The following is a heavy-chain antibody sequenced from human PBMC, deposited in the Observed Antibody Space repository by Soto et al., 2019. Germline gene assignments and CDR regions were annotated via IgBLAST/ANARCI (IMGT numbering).Heavy chain of an antibody. J-gene: IGHJ4*02. Sequence: GGSLKISCQGSGYSFAGYWITWVRQKPGQGLEWMGRIDPSDSQTYYSPSFRGHVTISVTKSITTVFLQWSSLRASDTAMYYCARQIYDSDTGPNFQYYFDSWGQGTPVTVSS. CDR2: IDPSDSQT. V-gene: IGHV5-10-1*01. D-gene: IGHD3-22*01. CDR3: ARQIYDSDTGPNFQYYFDS. CDR1: GYSFAGYW.